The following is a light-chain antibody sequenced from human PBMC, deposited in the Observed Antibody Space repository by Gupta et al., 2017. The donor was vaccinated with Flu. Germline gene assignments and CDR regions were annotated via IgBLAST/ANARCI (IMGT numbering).Light chain of an antibody. CDR3: SSYTSSSTLAV. J-gene: IGLJ3*02. CDR2: EVS. V-gene: IGLV2-14*01. CDR1: SSDVGGYNY. Sequence: QSALTQPASVSGSPGQTVTISCPGTSSDVGGYNYVSWYQQHPVKAPKLMIYEVSNRPSGVSNRFSGSKSGNTASLTISGLQAEDEADYYCSSYTSSSTLAVFGGGTKLTVL.